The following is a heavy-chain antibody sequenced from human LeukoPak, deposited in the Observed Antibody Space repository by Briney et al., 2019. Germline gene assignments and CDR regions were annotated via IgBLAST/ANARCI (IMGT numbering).Heavy chain of an antibody. CDR1: GFTVSSNY. CDR3: AREALGGGGY. J-gene: IGHJ4*02. D-gene: IGHD3-10*01. CDR2: IYSSGST. V-gene: IGHV3-66*01. Sequence: GRSLRLSCAASGFTVSSNYMSWVRQAPGKGQEWLSIIYSSGSTYYADSVKGRFTISRDNSKNTLYLQMNSLRAEDTAVYYCAREALGGGGYLGQGTLVTVSS.